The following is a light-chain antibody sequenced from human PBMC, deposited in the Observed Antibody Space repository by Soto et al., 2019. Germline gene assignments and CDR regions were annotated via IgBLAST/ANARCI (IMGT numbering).Light chain of an antibody. Sequence: QSALTQPRSVSGSPGQSVTISCTGSSSDVGNYNYVSWYQQHPGKAPKLMIFAVTERPSGVPDRFSGSKSGYTASLTISGLQAEDEADYYCSSLVGRYRVFGGGTKLTVL. CDR3: SSLVGRYRV. CDR1: SSDVGNYNY. CDR2: AVT. J-gene: IGLJ3*02. V-gene: IGLV2-11*01.